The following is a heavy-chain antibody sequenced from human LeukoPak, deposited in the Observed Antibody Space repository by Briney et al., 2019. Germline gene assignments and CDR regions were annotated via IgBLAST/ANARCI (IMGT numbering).Heavy chain of an antibody. D-gene: IGHD2-15*01. V-gene: IGHV3-23*01. CDR2: ISGSGGNT. J-gene: IGHJ4*02. CDR3: AKVQKRGIVVVVAATLGY. CDR1: GFTFSSYA. Sequence: GASLRLSCAASGFTFSSYAMSWVRQAPGKGLEWVSAISGSGGNTYYADSVKGRFTISRDNSKNTLYLQMNSLRAEDTAVYYCAKVQKRGIVVVVAATLGYWGQGTLVTVSS.